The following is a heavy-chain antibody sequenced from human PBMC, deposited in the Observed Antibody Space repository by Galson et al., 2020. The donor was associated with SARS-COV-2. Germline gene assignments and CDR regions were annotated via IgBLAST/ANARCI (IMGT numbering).Heavy chain of an antibody. CDR1: GYTFTGYY. CDR3: ARDRTLYDILTGYYSSDYYYYGMDV. D-gene: IGHD3-9*01. CDR2: INPNSGGT. V-gene: IGHV1-2*02. Sequence: GESLKISCKASGYTFTGYYMHWVRQAPGQGLEWMGWINPNSGGTNYAQKFQGRVTMTRDTSISTAYMELSRLRSDDTAVYYCARDRTLYDILTGYYSSDYYYYGMDVWGQGTTVTVSS. J-gene: IGHJ6*02.